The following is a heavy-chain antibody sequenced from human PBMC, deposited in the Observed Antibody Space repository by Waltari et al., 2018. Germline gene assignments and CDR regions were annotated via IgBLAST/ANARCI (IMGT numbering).Heavy chain of an antibody. Sequence: QVQLQESGTGLVKPSETLSLTCTVSGGSISRYYWSWIRQPPGKGLEWIVYTYYTGRTNYNPSFKSRVTISVDTSKNQFSLKLSSVTAADTAVYYCARVATGKAAAGTLDYWGQGTLVTVSS. CDR1: GGSISRYY. D-gene: IGHD6-13*01. V-gene: IGHV4-59*01. J-gene: IGHJ4*02. CDR2: TYYTGRT. CDR3: ARVATGKAAAGTLDY.